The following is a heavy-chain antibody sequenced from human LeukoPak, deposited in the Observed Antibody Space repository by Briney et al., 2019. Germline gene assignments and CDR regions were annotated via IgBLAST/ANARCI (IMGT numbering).Heavy chain of an antibody. Sequence: PSETLSLTCTVSGDSLSGSGHFWGWIRQPPGKGLEWIGSIHYGGRASYFPSLESRVTISVDTSKNQFSLKVTSLTAADTAVYYCARVNGGDAFDIWGQGKMVTVSS. CDR3: ARVNGGDAFDI. CDR2: IHYGGRA. CDR1: GDSLSGSGHF. D-gene: IGHD3-10*01. J-gene: IGHJ3*02. V-gene: IGHV4-39*01.